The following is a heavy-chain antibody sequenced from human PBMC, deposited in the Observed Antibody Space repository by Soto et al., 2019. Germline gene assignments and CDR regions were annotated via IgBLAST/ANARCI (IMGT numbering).Heavy chain of an antibody. V-gene: IGHV4-31*03. CDR2: IYYSGST. CDR3: ARVCGGDCHNGMDV. D-gene: IGHD2-21*02. J-gene: IGHJ6*02. CDR1: GGSISSGGYY. Sequence: QVQLQESGPGLVKPSQTLSLTCTVSGGSISSGGYYWSWIRQHPGKGLEWIGYIYYSGSTYYNPSLKSRVTISVDTSKKQFSLKLSSVTAADTAVDHWARVCGGDCHNGMDVWGQGTTVTVSS.